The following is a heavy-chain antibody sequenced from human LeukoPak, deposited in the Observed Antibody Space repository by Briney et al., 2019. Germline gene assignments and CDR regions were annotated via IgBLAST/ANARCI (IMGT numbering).Heavy chain of an antibody. CDR3: ARGPARMITFGGVIDPIGY. J-gene: IGHJ4*02. CDR1: GYTFTGYY. Sequence: ASVKVSCKASGYTFTGYYMHWVRQAPGQGLEWMGWINPNSGGTNYAQKFQGRVTMTRDTSISTAYMELSRLRSDDTAVYYCARGPARMITFGGVIDPIGYWGQGTLVTVSS. D-gene: IGHD3-16*02. V-gene: IGHV1-2*02. CDR2: INPNSGGT.